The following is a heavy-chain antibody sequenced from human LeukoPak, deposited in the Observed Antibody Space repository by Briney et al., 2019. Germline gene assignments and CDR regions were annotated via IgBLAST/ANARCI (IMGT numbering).Heavy chain of an antibody. Sequence: GGSLRLSCAASGFTFSSYGMHWVRQAPGKGLEWVAFIRYDGSNKYYADSVKGRFTISRDNSKNTLYLQMNSLRAEDTAVYYCAKEESWFGETTTAFDYWGQGILVTVSS. CDR3: AKEESWFGETTTAFDY. V-gene: IGHV3-30*02. D-gene: IGHD3-10*01. J-gene: IGHJ4*02. CDR2: IRYDGSNK. CDR1: GFTFSSYG.